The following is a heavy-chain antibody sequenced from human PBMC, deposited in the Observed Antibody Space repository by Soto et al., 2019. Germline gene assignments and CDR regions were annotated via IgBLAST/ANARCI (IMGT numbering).Heavy chain of an antibody. Sequence: QVQLQQWGAGLLKPSETLSLTCAVYGGSFSGYYWTWIRQPPGTGLEWIGEINHSGSTNYNPSLKSRVTSSVDTSKNQFSLKLTSVTAADTAVYNCARDKITGHFDYWGQGTLVTVSS. D-gene: IGHD2-8*02. CDR1: GGSFSGYY. CDR3: ARDKITGHFDY. V-gene: IGHV4-34*01. CDR2: INHSGST. J-gene: IGHJ4*02.